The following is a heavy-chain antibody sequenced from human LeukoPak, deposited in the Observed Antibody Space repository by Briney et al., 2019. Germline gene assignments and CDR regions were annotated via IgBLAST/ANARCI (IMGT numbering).Heavy chain of an antibody. CDR3: ARVPASIAVRPADY. CDR1: GYSFVLYG. D-gene: IGHD6-6*01. J-gene: IGHJ4*02. V-gene: IGHV1-18*01. Sequence: ASVKVSCKASGYSFVLYGISWVRQAPGQGPEWMGWISNYNGNTKYAQKFQGRVTMTTDTSTSTAYMELRSLRSDDTAVYYCARVPASIAVRPADYWGQGTLVSVSS. CDR2: ISNYNGNT.